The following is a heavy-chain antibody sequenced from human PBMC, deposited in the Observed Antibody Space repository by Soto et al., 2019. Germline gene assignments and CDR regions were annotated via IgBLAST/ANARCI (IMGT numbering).Heavy chain of an antibody. J-gene: IGHJ4*01. Sequence: PSETLSLTCTVSGGSIGGFYWSWIRQPPGKGLEWIGYMSYSGSTNYNPSLKSRVTISIDTSKNQFSLKLSSVTAADTAVYYCARGAHPGHYDFWSGYPYYFDYWGQGTLVTVSS. CDR2: MSYSGST. CDR1: GGSIGGFY. CDR3: ARGAHPGHYDFWSGYPYYFDY. D-gene: IGHD3-3*01. V-gene: IGHV4-59*01.